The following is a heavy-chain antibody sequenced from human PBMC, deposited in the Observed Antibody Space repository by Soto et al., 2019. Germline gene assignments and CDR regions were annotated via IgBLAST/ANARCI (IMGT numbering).Heavy chain of an antibody. D-gene: IGHD2-2*01. CDR2: IIPIFGTA. J-gene: IGHJ6*02. Sequence: QVQLVQSGAEVKKPGSSVKVSCKASGGTFSSYAISWVRQAPGQGLEWMGGIIPIFGTANYAQKFQGRVTITADEFRSTAYMELRSLRSEDTAGYYCARPVPAAGYYYGMDGWGQGTTVTVSS. CDR3: ARPVPAAGYYYGMDG. V-gene: IGHV1-69*12. CDR1: GGTFSSYA.